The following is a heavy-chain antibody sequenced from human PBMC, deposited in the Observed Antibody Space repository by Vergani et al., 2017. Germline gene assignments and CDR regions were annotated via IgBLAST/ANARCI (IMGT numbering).Heavy chain of an antibody. CDR3: ARGDDSSWFYYYYGMDV. CDR1: GYTFTSYD. Sequence: QVQLVQSGAEVKKPGASVKVSCKASGYTFTSYDINWVRQATGQGLEWMGWMNPNSGNTGYAQKFQGRVTMTRNTSISTAYMELSSLRSEDTAVYYCARGDDSSWFYYYYGMDVWGQGTTVTVSS. J-gene: IGHJ6*02. D-gene: IGHD6-13*01. CDR2: MNPNSGNT. V-gene: IGHV1-8*01.